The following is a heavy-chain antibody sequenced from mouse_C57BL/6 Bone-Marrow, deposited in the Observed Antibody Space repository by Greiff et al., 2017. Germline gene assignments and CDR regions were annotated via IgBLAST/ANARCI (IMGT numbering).Heavy chain of an antibody. CDR1: GYTFTSYG. CDR3: AREGGTGYFDY. CDR2: IYIGNGYT. V-gene: IGHV1-58*01. J-gene: IGHJ2*01. D-gene: IGHD4-1*01. Sequence: VQLQQSGAELVRPGSSVTMSCTTSGYTFTSYGINWVKQRPGQGLEWIGYIYIGNGYTEYNKKFKGKATLTSDTSSSTAYMQLSSLTSEDSAIYFCAREGGTGYFDYWGQGTTLTVSS.